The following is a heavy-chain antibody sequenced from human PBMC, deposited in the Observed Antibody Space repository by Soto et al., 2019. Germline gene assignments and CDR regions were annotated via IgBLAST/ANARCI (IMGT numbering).Heavy chain of an antibody. CDR2: VGPSGACT. V-gene: IGHV3-23*01. CDR3: ARSYYYDSTGYYRTFDY. D-gene: IGHD3-22*01. Sequence: GGSLRLSCVASGFTFSIYAMSWVRLAPGKGLEWVSVVGPSGACTFYADSVRGRFTISRDNSENTLYLQMNSLRAADTALYFCARSYYYDSTGYYRTFDYWGPGTLVTVSS. CDR1: GFTFSIYA. J-gene: IGHJ4*02.